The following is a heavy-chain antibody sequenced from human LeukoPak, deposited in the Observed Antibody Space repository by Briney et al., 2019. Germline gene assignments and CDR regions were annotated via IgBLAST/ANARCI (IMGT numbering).Heavy chain of an antibody. Sequence: GGSLRLSCAASGFTFSSYSMNWVRQAPGKGLEWVSSISSSGIDIYHADTLKGRFTISTDNAKNSLFLQMNGLRVEDTAVYYCARGIGKYYEEDYWGQGTLVTVSS. V-gene: IGHV3-21*01. CDR2: ISSSGIDI. CDR1: GFTFSSYS. D-gene: IGHD2/OR15-2a*01. CDR3: ARGIGKYYEEDY. J-gene: IGHJ4*02.